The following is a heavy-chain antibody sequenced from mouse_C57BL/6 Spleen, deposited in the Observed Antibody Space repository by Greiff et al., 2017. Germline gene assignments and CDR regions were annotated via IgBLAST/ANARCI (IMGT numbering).Heavy chain of an antibody. CDR3: ARTSSGPYFDY. Sequence: EVNVVESGGGLVKPGGSLKLSCAASGFTFSDYGMHWVRQAPEKGLEWVAYISSGSSTIYYADTVKGRFTISRDNAKNTLFLQMTSLRSEDTAMYYCARTSSGPYFDYWGQGTTLTVSS. CDR2: ISSGSSTI. V-gene: IGHV5-17*01. CDR1: GFTFSDYG. J-gene: IGHJ2*01.